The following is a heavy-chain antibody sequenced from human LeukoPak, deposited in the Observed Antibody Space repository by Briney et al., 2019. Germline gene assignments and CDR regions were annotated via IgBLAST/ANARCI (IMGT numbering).Heavy chain of an antibody. J-gene: IGHJ5*02. D-gene: IGHD2-15*01. CDR1: GGSISSYY. CDR3: ARVAVVAARGDWFDP. CDR2: IYYSGST. V-gene: IGHV4-59*01. Sequence: SETLSLTCTVSGGSISSYYWSWIRQPPGKGLEWIGYIYYSGSTNYNPSLKSRVTISVDTSKNQFSLKLSSVTAADTAVYYCARVAVVAARGDWFDPWGQGTLVTVSS.